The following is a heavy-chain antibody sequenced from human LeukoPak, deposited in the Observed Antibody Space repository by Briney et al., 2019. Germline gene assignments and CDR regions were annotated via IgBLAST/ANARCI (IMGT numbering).Heavy chain of an antibody. Sequence: ASVKVSCKASGYIFTSYYMHWVRQAPGQGLEWMGIINPSGGSTSYAQKFQGRVTMTRDTSTSTVYMELSRLRSDDTAVYYCARVVRSNGSGSKYYFDYWGQGTLVTVSS. CDR3: ARVVRSNGSGSKYYFDY. CDR1: GYIFTSYY. CDR2: INPSGGST. J-gene: IGHJ4*02. V-gene: IGHV1-46*01. D-gene: IGHD3-10*01.